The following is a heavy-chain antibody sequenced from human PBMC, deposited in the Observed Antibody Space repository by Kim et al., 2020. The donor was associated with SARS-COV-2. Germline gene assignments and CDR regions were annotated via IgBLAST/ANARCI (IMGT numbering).Heavy chain of an antibody. Sequence: ASVKVSCKASGYTFTSYDINWVRQATGQGLEWMGWMNPNSGNTGYAQKFQGRVTMTRNTSISTAYMELSSLRSEDTAVYYCARALDYGSGSSGITMVRGVILRYYYYGMDVWGQGTTVTVSS. CDR2: MNPNSGNT. D-gene: IGHD3-10*01. J-gene: IGHJ6*02. CDR3: ARALDYGSGSSGITMVRGVILRYYYYGMDV. V-gene: IGHV1-8*01. CDR1: GYTFTSYD.